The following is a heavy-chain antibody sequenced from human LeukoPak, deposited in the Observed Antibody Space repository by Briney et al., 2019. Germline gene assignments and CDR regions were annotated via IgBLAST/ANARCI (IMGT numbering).Heavy chain of an antibody. V-gene: IGHV4-4*07. CDR2: IYTSRST. CDR1: GGSISSYY. D-gene: IGHD1-26*01. Sequence: PETLSLTCTVSGGSISSYYWSWIRQPAGKGLEWIGRIYTSRSTNYNPSLKSRVTMSVDTSKNQFSLKLSSVTAADTAVYYCARDYGGSYLLSYGMDVWGQGTTVTVSS. CDR3: ARDYGGSYLLSYGMDV. J-gene: IGHJ6*02.